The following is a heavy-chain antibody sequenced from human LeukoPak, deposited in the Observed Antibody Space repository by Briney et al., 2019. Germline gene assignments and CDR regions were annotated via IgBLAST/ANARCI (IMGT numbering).Heavy chain of an antibody. CDR3: ARLWQVYYYDSSGYTDAFDI. D-gene: IGHD3-22*01. CDR2: IYYSGST. V-gene: IGHV4-39*01. Sequence: SETLSLTCTVSGGSISSSSHYWGWIRQPPGRGLEWIGSIYYSGSTYYNPSLKSRVTISVDTSKNQFSLKLSSVTAADTAVYYCARLWQVYYYDSSGYTDAFDIWGQGTMVTVSS. CDR1: GGSISSSSHY. J-gene: IGHJ3*02.